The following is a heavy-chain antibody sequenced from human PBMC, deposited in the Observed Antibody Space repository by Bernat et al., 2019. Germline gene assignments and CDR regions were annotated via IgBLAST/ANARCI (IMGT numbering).Heavy chain of an antibody. CDR3: AAHRSTSVSSSWPLRY. CDR2: INAGNGNT. V-gene: IGHV1-3*01. J-gene: IGHJ4*02. Sequence: QVQLVQSGAEVKKPGASVKVSCKASGYTFTSYAMHWVRQAPGQRLEWMGWINAGNGNTKYSQKFQGRVTITRDTSASTAYMELSSLRSDDTAVYYCAAHRSTSVSSSWPLRYWGQGTLVTVSS. D-gene: IGHD6-13*01. CDR1: GYTFTSYA.